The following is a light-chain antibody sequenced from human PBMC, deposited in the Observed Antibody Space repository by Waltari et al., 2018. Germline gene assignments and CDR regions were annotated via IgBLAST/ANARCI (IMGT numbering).Light chain of an antibody. V-gene: IGKV3-11*01. CDR1: QSVRRY. CDR3: HQHSNWPPLT. CDR2: DAS. Sequence: EIVLTQSPATPSLSPGERATLSCTASQSVRRYLDWYPQKPGQAPRLLIYDASNRATGIPTRFSGSGSGTDFTLTISSLEPEDFAVYYCHQHSNWPPLTFGGGTKVEIK. J-gene: IGKJ4*01.